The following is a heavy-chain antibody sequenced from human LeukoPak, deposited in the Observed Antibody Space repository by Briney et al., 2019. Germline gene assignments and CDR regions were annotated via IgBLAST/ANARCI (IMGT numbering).Heavy chain of an antibody. D-gene: IGHD3-22*01. CDR3: ASDSSGYYLLLDY. CDR2: ISSSGDYI. CDR1: GFTFSSYN. Sequence: GGSLRLSCAASGFTFSSYNMNWVRQAPGKGLEWVSSISSSGDYIYYADSVKGRFTISRDNAKNSLYLQMNSLRVEDTAVYYCASDSSGYYLLLDYWGQGTLVTVSS. V-gene: IGHV3-21*01. J-gene: IGHJ4*02.